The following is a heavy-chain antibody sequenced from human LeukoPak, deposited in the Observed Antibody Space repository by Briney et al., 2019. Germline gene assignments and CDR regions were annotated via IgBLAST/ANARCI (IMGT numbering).Heavy chain of an antibody. J-gene: IGHJ4*02. D-gene: IGHD2-2*01. V-gene: IGHV4-39*07. Sequence: SETLSLTCNFSGASMINYYWVWIRQPPGKGLEGMGSIYHSGTTYSRSTYYNPSLKSRLTISLDTSNNQFSLKVRSMTAADTALYSCVRAGGYALIAYWGQGTMVTVPS. CDR1: GASMINYY. CDR3: VRAGGYALIAY. CDR2: IYHSGTTYSRST.